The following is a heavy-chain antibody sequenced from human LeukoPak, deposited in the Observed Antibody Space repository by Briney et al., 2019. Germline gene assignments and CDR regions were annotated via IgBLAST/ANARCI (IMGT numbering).Heavy chain of an antibody. J-gene: IGHJ4*02. Sequence: GASVKVSCKASGYTFTSYGISCVRQAPGQGLEWMGWISAYNGNTNYAQTLQGRVTMTTDTSTSTAYMELRSLRSDDTTVYYCARDCGGDCYSDWGQGTLVTVSS. CDR1: GYTFTSYG. CDR2: ISAYNGNT. V-gene: IGHV1-18*01. CDR3: ARDCGGDCYSD. D-gene: IGHD2-21*02.